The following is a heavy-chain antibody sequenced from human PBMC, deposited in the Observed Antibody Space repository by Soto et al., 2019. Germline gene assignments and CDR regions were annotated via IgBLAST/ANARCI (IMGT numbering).Heavy chain of an antibody. Sequence: GGSLRLSCAASGFTFSSYAMSWVRQAPGKGLEWVSAISGSGGSTYYADSVKGRFTISRDNSKNTLYLQMNSLRAEDTAVYYCAKDLHYYDSSGPGGAFDIWGQGTMVTVSS. J-gene: IGHJ3*02. CDR3: AKDLHYYDSSGPGGAFDI. D-gene: IGHD3-22*01. CDR1: GFTFSSYA. CDR2: ISGSGGST. V-gene: IGHV3-23*01.